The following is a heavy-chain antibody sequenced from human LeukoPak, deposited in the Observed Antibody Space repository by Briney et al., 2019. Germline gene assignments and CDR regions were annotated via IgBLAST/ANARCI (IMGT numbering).Heavy chain of an antibody. CDR2: INPNSGGT. CDR3: ARVRSVIAAAGDLDWFDP. Sequence: ASVKVSCKASGYTFTSYGISWVRQAPGQGLEWMGWINPNSGGTNYAQEFQGRVTMTRDTSISTAYMELSRLRSDDTAVYYCARVRSVIAAAGDLDWFDPWGQGTLVTVSS. D-gene: IGHD6-13*01. CDR1: GYTFTSYG. V-gene: IGHV1-2*02. J-gene: IGHJ5*02.